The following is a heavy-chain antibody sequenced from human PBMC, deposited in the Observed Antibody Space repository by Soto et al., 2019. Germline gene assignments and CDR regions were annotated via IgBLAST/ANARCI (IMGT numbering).Heavy chain of an antibody. CDR3: AKDKTGVRGGYYYYGVDV. CDR2: ISNTGVTT. D-gene: IGHD1-1*01. V-gene: IGHV3-23*01. J-gene: IGHJ6*02. CDR1: GFPFTSYT. Sequence: PGGSLRPSCAASGFPFTSYTMNWVRQAPGKGLEWVSAISNTGVTTFYADSVRGRFTISRDNSKNTLYLQMNSLRAEDTAVYFCAKDKTGVRGGYYYYGVDVWGQGTTVTVSS.